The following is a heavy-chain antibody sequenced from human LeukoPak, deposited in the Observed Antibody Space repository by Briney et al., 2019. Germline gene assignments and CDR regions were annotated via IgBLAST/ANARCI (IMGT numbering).Heavy chain of an antibody. CDR1: GITLRSYG. V-gene: IGHV3-30*18. J-gene: IGHJ5*02. Sequence: GSSLRLSCAASGITLRSYGMHWVRQAPGKGLEWVAVISYDGSHKYYADSVKGRFSISRDNSKNTLYLQMNSLRADDTAVYYCAKGARGDTVTSIVGLNWFDPWGQGTLVTVSS. D-gene: IGHD4-17*01. CDR2: ISYDGSHK. CDR3: AKGARGDTVTSIVGLNWFDP.